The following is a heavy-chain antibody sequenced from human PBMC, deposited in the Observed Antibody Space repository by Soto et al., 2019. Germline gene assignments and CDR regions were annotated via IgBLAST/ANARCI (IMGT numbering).Heavy chain of an antibody. V-gene: IGHV1-69*01. D-gene: IGHD1-26*01. Sequence: QVQLVQSGAEVKKPGSSVKVSCTASGVTFSSYAISWVRQAPGQGLEWMGGIIPIFGTANYAQKFQGRVTITADESTSTAYRELSSLRSEDTAVYYCARVGATVGIDYWGQGTLVTVSS. J-gene: IGHJ4*02. CDR1: GVTFSSYA. CDR2: IIPIFGTA. CDR3: ARVGATVGIDY.